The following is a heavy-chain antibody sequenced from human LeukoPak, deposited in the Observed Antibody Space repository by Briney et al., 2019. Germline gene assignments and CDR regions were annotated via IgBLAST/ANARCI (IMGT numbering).Heavy chain of an antibody. J-gene: IGHJ4*02. CDR3: ASGFSSSPYFDY. Sequence: GGSLILSCAASGFTVSNNYMNWVRQAPGKGLEWVSFITGSSSYIYYTDSVKGRFTISRDNAKNSLFLQMNSLRDEDTAVYYCASGFSSSPYFDYWGQGTLVTVSS. V-gene: IGHV3-21*01. CDR2: ITGSSSYI. D-gene: IGHD6-6*01. CDR1: GFTVSNNY.